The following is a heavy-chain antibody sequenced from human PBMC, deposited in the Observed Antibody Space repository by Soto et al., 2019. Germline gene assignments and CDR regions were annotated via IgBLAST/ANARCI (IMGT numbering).Heavy chain of an antibody. Sequence: GASVKVSCKASGYTFTSYGISWVRQAPGQGLEWMGWISAYNGNTNYAQKLQGRVTMTRNTSISTAYMELSSLRSEDTAVYYCARRGYSSSWYYYYYYGMDVWGQGTTVTVSS. CDR3: ARRGYSSSWYYYYYYGMDV. V-gene: IGHV1-18*01. CDR1: GYTFTSYG. J-gene: IGHJ6*02. D-gene: IGHD6-13*01. CDR2: ISAYNGNT.